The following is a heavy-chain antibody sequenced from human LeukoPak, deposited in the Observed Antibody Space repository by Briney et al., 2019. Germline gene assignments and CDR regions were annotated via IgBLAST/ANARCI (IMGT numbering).Heavy chain of an antibody. CDR1: GFTFSSYA. D-gene: IGHD1-26*01. CDR2: ISYDGSNK. CDR3: ARDFSGSYYGTTDYGMHV. V-gene: IGHV3-30-3*01. J-gene: IGHJ6*02. Sequence: GRSLILSCAASGFTFSSYAMHGVRQAPGKGLEWVVVISYDGSNKYYADSVKGRFTISRDNSKNTLYLQMNSLRAEDTAVYYCARDFSGSYYGTTDYGMHVWGQGTTVTVSS.